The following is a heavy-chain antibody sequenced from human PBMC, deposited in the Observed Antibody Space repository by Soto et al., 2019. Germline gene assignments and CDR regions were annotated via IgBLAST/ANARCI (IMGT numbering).Heavy chain of an antibody. D-gene: IGHD3-10*01. CDR3: AKKYYFGSGRYVFYFDY. J-gene: IGHJ4*02. Sequence: EEQLLESGGGSVQPGGSLRLSCAASGFTFSNYAMTWVRQAPGKGLEWVSTMSGTAGNTYYADSVKGRFTISRDNSKNTLYLQMNSLGAEDTAVYYCAKKYYFGSGRYVFYFDYWGQGSLVTVSS. V-gene: IGHV3-23*01. CDR1: GFTFSNYA. CDR2: MSGTAGNT.